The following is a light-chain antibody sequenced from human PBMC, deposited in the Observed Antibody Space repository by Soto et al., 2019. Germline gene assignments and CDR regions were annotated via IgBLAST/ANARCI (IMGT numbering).Light chain of an antibody. CDR1: QSISASY. CDR2: GAF. V-gene: IGKV3-20*01. Sequence: VVTQSPGTLSLFPGERATLSCRASQSISASYLAWYQHKPGQAPRLLIYGAFNRATGIPDRFSGRASGPDYTPTISGLEDEDFAVYYCQQHRSTPTTFGQQNKVATK. CDR3: QQHRSTPTT. J-gene: IGKJ1*01.